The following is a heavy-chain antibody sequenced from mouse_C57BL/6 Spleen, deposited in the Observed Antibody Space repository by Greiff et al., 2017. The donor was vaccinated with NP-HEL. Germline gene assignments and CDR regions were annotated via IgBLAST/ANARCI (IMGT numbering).Heavy chain of an antibody. CDR1: GYAFSSSW. CDR2: YYPGDGDT. V-gene: IGHV1-82*01. J-gene: IGHJ4*01. CDR3: VRGATYYAMDY. Sequence: QVQLQQSGPELVKPGASVKISCKASGYAFSSSWMNWVKQRPGKGLEWIGRYYPGDGDTNYNGTFKGKATLTADKSSSTDFMQLSSLTSEDSAVYFCVRGATYYAMDYWGQGTSVTVSS. D-gene: IGHD3-1*01.